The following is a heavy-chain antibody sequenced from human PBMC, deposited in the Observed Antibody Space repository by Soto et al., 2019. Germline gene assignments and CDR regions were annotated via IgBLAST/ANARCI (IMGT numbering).Heavy chain of an antibody. CDR3: ARVGEYCSSTSCSDFYSYGLDV. J-gene: IGHJ6*02. Sequence: QVQLQESGPGLVKPSQTLSLICTVSGGSISSGGYYWSWIRQHPGRGREWIGYISYTGSTYYNPSLKSRATISVDTSKNQFSLKLRSVTAADTAVYYCARVGEYCSSTSCSDFYSYGLDVWGQGTTVTVSS. CDR1: GGSISSGGYY. CDR2: ISYTGST. D-gene: IGHD2-2*01. V-gene: IGHV4-31*03.